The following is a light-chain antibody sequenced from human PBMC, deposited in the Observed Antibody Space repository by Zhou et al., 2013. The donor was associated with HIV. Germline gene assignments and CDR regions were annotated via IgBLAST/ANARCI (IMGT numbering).Light chain of an antibody. J-gene: IGKJ5*01. V-gene: IGKV1-16*02. CDR1: QDISNY. CDR2: GAS. Sequence: DIQMTQSPSSLSTSLGDRVTITCQASQDISNYLNWYQQKPGKAPKCLIYGASTLQSGVPSKFSGSGSGTEFTFTITNLQPEDFATYYCQQYDGYPITFGQGTRLEIE. CDR3: QQYDGYPIT.